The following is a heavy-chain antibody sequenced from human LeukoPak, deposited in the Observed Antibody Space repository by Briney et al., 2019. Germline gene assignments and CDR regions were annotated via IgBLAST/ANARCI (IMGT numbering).Heavy chain of an antibody. CDR1: GGSISTYY. CDR3: AREVSGSDYYRAYDY. J-gene: IGHJ4*02. D-gene: IGHD3-3*01. Sequence: PLETLSLTCIVTGGSISTYYWSWIRQPAGNGLERIGRLSSSGATNYNTSLKSRVTMSVDTSTNQLSLNLTSVTAADTAVYYCAREVSGSDYYRAYDYWGQGTLVTVSS. V-gene: IGHV4-4*07. CDR2: LSSSGAT.